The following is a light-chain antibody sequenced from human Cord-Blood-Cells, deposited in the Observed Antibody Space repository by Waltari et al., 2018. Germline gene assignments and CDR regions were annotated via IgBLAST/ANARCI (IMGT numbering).Light chain of an antibody. J-gene: IGLJ1*01. CDR1: SSDVGSYNL. V-gene: IGLV2-23*01. Sequence: QSALTQPASVSGSPGQSITIPCTGTSSDVGSYNLVSWYQQHPGKATKLMIYEGSKRHSGVSNRFSGSKSGNTASLTISGLQAEDEADYYCCSYAGSSTYVFGTGTKVTVL. CDR3: CSYAGSSTYV. CDR2: EGS.